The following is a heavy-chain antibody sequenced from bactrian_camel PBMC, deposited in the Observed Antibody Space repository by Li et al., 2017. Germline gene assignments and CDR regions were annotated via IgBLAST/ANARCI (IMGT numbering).Heavy chain of an antibody. CDR1: GLRFDDNV. J-gene: IGHJ4*01. Sequence: VQLVESGGGSVQTGGSLTLSCTASGLRFDDNVMGWVRQAPGKGLEWVSTINSAGGSTYYADSVKGRFTISRDNAKNTVYLQMNSLKPEDTAMYYCAAKSSSYGISGCRLSSEYSSWGQGTQVTVS. D-gene: IGHD6*01. CDR2: INSAGGST. V-gene: IGHV3S36*01. CDR3: AAKSSSYGISGCRLSSEYSS.